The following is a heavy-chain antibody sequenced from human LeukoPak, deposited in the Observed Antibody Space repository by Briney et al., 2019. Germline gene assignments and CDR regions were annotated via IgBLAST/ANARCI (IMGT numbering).Heavy chain of an antibody. CDR1: GGSISSGDYY. Sequence: SETLSLTCTVSGGSISSGDYYWSWIRQPPGKGLEWIGEINHSGSTNYNPSLKSRVTISVDTSKNQFSLKLSSVTAADTAVYYCARIFTMVRGARGRVNDYWGQGTLVTVSS. CDR3: ARIFTMVRGARGRVNDY. CDR2: INHSGST. J-gene: IGHJ4*02. D-gene: IGHD3-10*01. V-gene: IGHV4-39*07.